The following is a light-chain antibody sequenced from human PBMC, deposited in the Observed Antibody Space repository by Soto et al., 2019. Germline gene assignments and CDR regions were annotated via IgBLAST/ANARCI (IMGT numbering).Light chain of an antibody. J-gene: IGKJ5*01. Sequence: IVMAPYPATLSVSPGDRATPSCQASQSVNSNLAWYQQKPGQAPRLLMYGASTRATGIPARFSGSGSGTEFTLTVSNLQSEDFAVYYCQQFNKWPVITFGQGTRLEIK. CDR3: QQFNKWPVIT. V-gene: IGKV3-15*01. CDR2: GAS. CDR1: QSVNSN.